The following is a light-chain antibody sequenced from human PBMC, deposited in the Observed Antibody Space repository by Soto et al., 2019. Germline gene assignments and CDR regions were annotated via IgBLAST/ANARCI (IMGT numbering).Light chain of an antibody. CDR1: EGCSNY. V-gene: IGKV1-27*01. CDR2: AAS. CDR3: QKYNNGGPLT. J-gene: IGKJ4*01. Sequence: DIQMTQSPSSMSAYIGDRVTITCRASEGCSNYLAGFQQKPWKAPNLLIYAASTLQSWVPSRFSGSGSGTDFTLTINKLQPYDVATYYCQKYNNGGPLTFGGATKVEIK.